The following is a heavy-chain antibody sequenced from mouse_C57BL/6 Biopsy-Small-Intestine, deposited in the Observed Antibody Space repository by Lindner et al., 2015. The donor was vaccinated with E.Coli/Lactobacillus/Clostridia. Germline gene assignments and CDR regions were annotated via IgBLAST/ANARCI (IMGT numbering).Heavy chain of an antibody. CDR1: DYTFTSYW. CDR2: IDPSDSET. Sequence: VQLQESGAEMVRPGASVKLSCKASDYTFTSYWMHWVKQRPRQGLEWIGKIDPSDSETHYNQKFKDKATLTVDKSSSTTYMQLNSLTSEDSAVYYCARGNDYDEGFAYWGQGTLVTVSA. CDR3: ARGNDYDEGFAY. D-gene: IGHD2-4*01. J-gene: IGHJ3*01. V-gene: IGHV1-52*01.